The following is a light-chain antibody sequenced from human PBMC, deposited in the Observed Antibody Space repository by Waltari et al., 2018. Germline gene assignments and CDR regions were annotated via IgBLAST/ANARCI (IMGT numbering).Light chain of an antibody. CDR2: DVT. Sequence: QSALTQPASVSGSPGQSITISCIGTSSDVGGYDYVSWYQQPPGKPPKLMIYDVTNRLSGVSDRFSGSKSGNTASLTISGLQSEDEADYSCSSFTSSSTLVFGGGTELTVL. J-gene: IGLJ2*01. CDR3: SSFTSSSTLV. CDR1: SSDVGGYDY. V-gene: IGLV2-14*03.